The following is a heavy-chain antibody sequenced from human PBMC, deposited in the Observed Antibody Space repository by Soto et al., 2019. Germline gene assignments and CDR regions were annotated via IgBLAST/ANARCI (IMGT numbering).Heavy chain of an antibody. Sequence: SLRLCCAASGFTFSSYAMHWVRQAPGKGLEWVSVIYSGGSTYYADSVRGRFTISRDNSKNTLYLQMNSLRAEDTAVYYCAGRSNRYGMDVWGQGTTVTVSS. D-gene: IGHD4-4*01. J-gene: IGHJ6*02. CDR3: AGRSNRYGMDV. CDR2: IYSGGST. CDR1: GFTFSSYA. V-gene: IGHV3-53*01.